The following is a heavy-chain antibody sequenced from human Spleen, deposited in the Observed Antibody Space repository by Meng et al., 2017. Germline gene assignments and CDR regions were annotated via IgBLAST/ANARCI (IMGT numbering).Heavy chain of an antibody. V-gene: IGHV4-34*01. CDR3: AGGGSLPMVLSY. D-gene: IGHD3-10*01. J-gene: IGHJ4*02. Sequence: QVRLQQWGEGLVKPSETLSFTCAVYGGSFSNYYWSWIRQSPVKGLEWIGEINDSGTTKYNPSLKSRVTISLDTSKNQFSLNLSSVTAADTAVFYCAGGGSLPMVLSYWGQGSLVTVSS. CDR2: INDSGTT. CDR1: GGSFSNYY.